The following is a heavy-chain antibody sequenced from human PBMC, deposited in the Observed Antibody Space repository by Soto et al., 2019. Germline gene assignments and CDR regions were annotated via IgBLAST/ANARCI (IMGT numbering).Heavy chain of an antibody. V-gene: IGHV1-3*01. CDR1: GYTFTSYA. CDR2: INAGNGNT. CDR3: ARDGLYDFWSGYPQYYYYYGMDV. J-gene: IGHJ6*02. D-gene: IGHD3-3*01. Sequence: ASVKVSCKASGYTFTSYAMHWVRQAPGQRLEWMGWINAGNGNTKYSQKFQGRVTITRDTSASTAYMELSSLRSEDTAVYYYARDGLYDFWSGYPQYYYYYGMDVWGQGTTVTVSS.